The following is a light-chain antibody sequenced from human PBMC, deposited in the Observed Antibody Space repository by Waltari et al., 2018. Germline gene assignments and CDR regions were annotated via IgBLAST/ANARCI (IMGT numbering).Light chain of an antibody. CDR2: SYN. CDR1: GSNTVGRNT. J-gene: IGLJ3*02. CDR3: ATWDDSLNGWV. V-gene: IGLV1-44*01. Sequence: QSVLTQPPSASGTPGQTVTISCSRSGSNTVGRNTINWYQHLPGTAPKLLIYSYNRGRSGVPDRFSGSGLGASASLAISGLQSEDDGHYYCATWDDSLNGWVFGGGTKLTVL.